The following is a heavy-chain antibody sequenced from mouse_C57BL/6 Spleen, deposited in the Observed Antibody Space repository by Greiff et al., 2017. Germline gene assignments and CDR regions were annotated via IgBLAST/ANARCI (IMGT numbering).Heavy chain of an antibody. D-gene: IGHD2-5*01. CDR2: IDPSDSET. CDR3: ARYSNYVGYFDY. CDR1: GYTFTSYW. V-gene: IGHV1-52*01. Sequence: QVQLQQPGAELVRPGSSVKLSCKASGYTFTSYWMHWVKQRPIQGLEWIGNIDPSDSETHYNQKFKDKATLTVDKSSSTAYMQLSSLTSEDSAVYYCARYSNYVGYFDYWGQGTTLTVSS. J-gene: IGHJ2*01.